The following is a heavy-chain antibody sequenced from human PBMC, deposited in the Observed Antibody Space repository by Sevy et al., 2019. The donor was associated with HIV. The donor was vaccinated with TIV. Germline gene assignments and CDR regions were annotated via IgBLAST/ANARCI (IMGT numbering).Heavy chain of an antibody. CDR2: ISGSGGST. V-gene: IGHV3-23*01. CDR1: GFTFSSYA. J-gene: IGHJ5*02. D-gene: IGHD3-10*01. Sequence: GGSLRLSCAASGFTFSSYAMSWVRQAPGNGLEWVSAISGSGGSTYYADSVKGRFTISRDNSKNTLYLQMNSLRAEDTAVYYCAKLGKRRYYGSGSYYTGNWFDPWGQGTLVTVSS. CDR3: AKLGKRRYYGSGSYYTGNWFDP.